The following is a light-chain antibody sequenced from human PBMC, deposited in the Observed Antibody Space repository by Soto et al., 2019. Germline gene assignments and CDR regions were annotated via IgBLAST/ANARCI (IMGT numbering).Light chain of an antibody. Sequence: QSALTQPPSASGSPGQSVTISCTGTSSDIGAYNYVSWYQQHPGKAPKLMIFEVSKRPSGVPDRFSGSQSGNTASLTVSGLQTEDEADYYCSSHAAGGVFGGGTKVTVL. CDR3: SSHAAGGV. J-gene: IGLJ3*02. CDR1: SSDIGAYNY. V-gene: IGLV2-8*01. CDR2: EVS.